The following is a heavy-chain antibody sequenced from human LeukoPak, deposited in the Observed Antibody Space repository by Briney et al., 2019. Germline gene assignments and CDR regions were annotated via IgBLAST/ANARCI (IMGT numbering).Heavy chain of an antibody. CDR3: AKDSGYDSSGYYYASYYFDY. D-gene: IGHD3-22*01. CDR2: FTSRSRSI. Sequence: PGGSLRLSCAASGFTFSSYSMTWVRQAPGKGLEWVSSFTSRSRSIYYADSVKGRFTISRDNSKNTLYLQMNSLRAEDTAVYYCAKDSGYDSSGYYYASYYFDYWGQGTLVTVSS. V-gene: IGHV3-21*01. CDR1: GFTFSSYS. J-gene: IGHJ4*02.